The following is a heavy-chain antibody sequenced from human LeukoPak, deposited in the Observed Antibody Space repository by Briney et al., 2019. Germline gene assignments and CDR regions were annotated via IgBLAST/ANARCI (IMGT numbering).Heavy chain of an antibody. J-gene: IGHJ4*02. Sequence: GRGLRVSRAASGFTLRSYGMRRVRQAPGNGQEWVAVISYDGSNKYYADSVKGRFTISRDNSKNTLYLQMNSLRAEDTSVYYCAKVGYSSGWYYFDYWGQGTLGTVSS. V-gene: IGHV3-30*18. D-gene: IGHD6-19*01. CDR3: AKVGYSSGWYYFDY. CDR2: ISYDGSNK. CDR1: GFTLRSYG.